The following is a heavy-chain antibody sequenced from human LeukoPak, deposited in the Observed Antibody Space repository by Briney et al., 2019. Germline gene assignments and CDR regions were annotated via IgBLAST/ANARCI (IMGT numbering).Heavy chain of an antibody. D-gene: IGHD3-9*01. V-gene: IGHV4-39*07. CDR2: MYYSGNI. Sequence: SETLSLTCTVSGGSISSSTYYWGWIRQPPGKGLEWIGSMYYSGNIYYNPSLKSRVTMSVDTSKNQFSLKLSSVTAADTAVYYCARPRDRYYPIDYWGQGTLVAVSS. CDR3: ARPRDRYYPIDY. CDR1: GGSISSSTYY. J-gene: IGHJ4*02.